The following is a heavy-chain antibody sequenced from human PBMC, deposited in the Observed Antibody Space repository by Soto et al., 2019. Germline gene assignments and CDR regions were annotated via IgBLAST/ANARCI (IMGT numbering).Heavy chain of an antibody. CDR1: EGTFSSYT. CDR3: ARGGIVVVPAAPSLYGMDV. CDR2: IIPILGIA. D-gene: IGHD2-2*01. Sequence: QVQLVQSGAEVKKPGSSVKVSCKASEGTFSSYTISWVRQAPGQGLEWMGRIIPILGIANYAQKFQGRVTITADKSTSTAYMELSSLRSEDTAVYYCARGGIVVVPAAPSLYGMDVWGQGTTVTVSS. V-gene: IGHV1-69*02. J-gene: IGHJ6*02.